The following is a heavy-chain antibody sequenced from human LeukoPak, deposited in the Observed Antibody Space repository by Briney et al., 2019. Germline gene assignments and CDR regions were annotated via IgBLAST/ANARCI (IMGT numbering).Heavy chain of an antibody. D-gene: IGHD6-19*01. CDR3: AKDSYSSGWSGYNWFDP. CDR1: GFTFDDYA. J-gene: IGHJ5*02. V-gene: IGHV3-9*01. Sequence: PGGSLRLSCAASGFTFDDYAMHWVRQAPGKGLEWVSGISWNGGSIAYADSVKGRFTISRDNAKNSLYLQMNSLRAEDTALYYCAKDSYSSGWSGYNWFDPWGQGTLVTVSS. CDR2: ISWNGGSI.